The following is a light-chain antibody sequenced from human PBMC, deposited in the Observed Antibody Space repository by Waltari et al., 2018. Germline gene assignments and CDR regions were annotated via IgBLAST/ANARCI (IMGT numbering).Light chain of an antibody. V-gene: IGLV6-57*04. J-gene: IGLJ2*01. CDR2: EDT. Sequence: NFMLTQPHSVSESPGKTVTISCTRSSGSIASNYVQWYPQRPGSAPTTVIYEDTQRPSGVPDRFSGSIDSSTNSASLTISGLKTEDEADYYCQSYDSNNPVVFGGGTKLTVL. CDR1: SGSIASNY. CDR3: QSYDSNNPVV.